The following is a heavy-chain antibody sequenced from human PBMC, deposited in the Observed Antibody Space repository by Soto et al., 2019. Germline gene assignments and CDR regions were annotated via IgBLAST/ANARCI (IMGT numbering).Heavy chain of an antibody. V-gene: IGHV3-33*01. CDR1: GFTFSRHG. CDR3: ARYDDYPVNGFDY. J-gene: IGHJ4*02. D-gene: IGHD4-17*01. Sequence: QVQLVESGGGVVQPGTSLRLSCAASGFTFSRHGMHWARQTPGKGLEWLAVILNDASGHWYADSVKGRFTISRDNFENTLYLQMNGLSLEVTAMYYCARYDDYPVNGFDYWGLGTLVTVSS. CDR2: ILNDASGH.